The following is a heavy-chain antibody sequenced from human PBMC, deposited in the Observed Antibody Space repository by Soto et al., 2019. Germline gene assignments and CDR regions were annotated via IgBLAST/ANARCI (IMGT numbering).Heavy chain of an antibody. CDR1: GFTFKNYG. CDR3: ARDTGGVVVDLDY. D-gene: IGHD2-2*01. V-gene: IGHV3-33*01. J-gene: IGHJ4*02. CDR2: IWYDGSKT. Sequence: QVQLVESGGGVVQPGTSLRLSCAASGFTFKNYGMHWVRQAPGKGLEWVAVIWYDGSKTYYADAVKGRFTISRDDSKNALFVQMNVLRVEDMAMYYGARDTGGVVVDLDYWGQGALVTVSS.